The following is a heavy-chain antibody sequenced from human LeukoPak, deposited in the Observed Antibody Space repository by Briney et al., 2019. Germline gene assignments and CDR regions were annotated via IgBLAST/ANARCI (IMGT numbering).Heavy chain of an antibody. V-gene: IGHV3-23*01. D-gene: IGHD1-1*01. CDR1: GFTFSSYA. CDR2: ISGSGGST. J-gene: IGHJ4*02. CDR3: ARGGGYNWNDGAFDY. Sequence: GGSLRLSCAASGFTFSSYAMSWVRQAPGKGLEWVSAISGSGGSTYYADSVKGRFTISRDNAKNSLYLQMNSLRAEDTAVYYCARGGGYNWNDGAFDYWGQGTLVTVSS.